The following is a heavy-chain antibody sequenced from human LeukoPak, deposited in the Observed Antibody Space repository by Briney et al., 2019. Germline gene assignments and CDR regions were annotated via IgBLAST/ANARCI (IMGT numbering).Heavy chain of an antibody. J-gene: IGHJ3*02. V-gene: IGHV3-30-3*01. CDR1: GFTFSSYA. CDR3: ARGGYGSGFWAFDI. D-gene: IGHD3-10*01. CDR2: ISYDGSNK. Sequence: TGRSLRLSCAASGFTFSSYAMHWVRQAPGKGLEWVAVISYDGSNKYYADSVKGRFTISRDNAKNSLYLQMNSLRAEDTAVYYCARGGYGSGFWAFDIWGQGTMVTVSS.